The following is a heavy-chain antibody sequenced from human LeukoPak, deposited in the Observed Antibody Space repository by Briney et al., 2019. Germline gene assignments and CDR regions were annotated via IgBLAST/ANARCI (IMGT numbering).Heavy chain of an antibody. D-gene: IGHD3-16*01. V-gene: IGHV3-23*01. J-gene: IGHJ2*01. CDR2: ISGGGGST. Sequence: GGSLRLSCAASGFTFSSYAMSWVRQAPGKGLEWVSAISGGGGSTYYADSVKGRFTISRDNSKNTLYLQMNSLRAEDTAVYYCAKTPLIWGFAYWYFDLWGRGTLVTVSS. CDR3: AKTPLIWGFAYWYFDL. CDR1: GFTFSSYA.